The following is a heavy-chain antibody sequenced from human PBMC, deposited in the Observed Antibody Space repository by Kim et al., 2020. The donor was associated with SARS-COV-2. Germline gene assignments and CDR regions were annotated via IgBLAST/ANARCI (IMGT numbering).Heavy chain of an antibody. CDR3: ASGGDEYNWFDP. D-gene: IGHD3-16*01. J-gene: IGHJ5*02. CDR2: IIPIFGTA. V-gene: IGHV1-69*13. CDR1: GGTFSSYA. Sequence: SVKVSCKASGGTFSSYAISWVRQAPGQGLEWMGGIIPIFGTANYAQKFQGRVTITADESTSTAYMELSSLRSEDTAVYYCASGGDEYNWFDPWGQGTLVTVSS.